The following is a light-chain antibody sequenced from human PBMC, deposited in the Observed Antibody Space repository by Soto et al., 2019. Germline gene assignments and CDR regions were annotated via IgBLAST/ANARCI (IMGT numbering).Light chain of an antibody. J-gene: IGKJ1*01. CDR3: QQYGGSRWT. CDR1: QSVSSTY. Sequence: EIVLTQSPGTLSLSQGERATLSCRASQSVSSTYLAWYQQKPGQAPRLLIYGASNRATGIPDRFSGSGSGTDFTLTISRLEPEDFAVYYCQQYGGSRWTFGQGTKV. V-gene: IGKV3-20*01. CDR2: GAS.